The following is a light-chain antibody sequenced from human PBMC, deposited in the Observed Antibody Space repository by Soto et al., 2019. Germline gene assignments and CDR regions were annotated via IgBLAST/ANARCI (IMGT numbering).Light chain of an antibody. CDR1: QSVSSN. V-gene: IGKV3-15*01. CDR3: QQYNNWPPWT. J-gene: IGKJ1*01. Sequence: EIVMTQSPATLSVSPGERATLSCRASQSVSSNLDWYQQKPGKAPRLLIYGASTRATGIPARFSGSGSGTGFTFSITSLQADDGAVYYCQQYNNWPPWTFGQGTKVEIK. CDR2: GAS.